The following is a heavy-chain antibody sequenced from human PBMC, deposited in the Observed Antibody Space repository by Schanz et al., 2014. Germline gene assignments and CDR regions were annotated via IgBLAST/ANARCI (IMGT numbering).Heavy chain of an antibody. J-gene: IGHJ4*02. CDR1: GYTFTRSG. CDR2: IGGSDGIT. V-gene: IGHV1-18*01. D-gene: IGHD1-26*01. CDR3: ARDRDQWDGNYLDY. Sequence: QVQLVQSGGEVKTPGASVKVSCKASGYTFTRSGISWVRQAPGQGLEWMGWIGGSDGITNFAQKFQGRVTMTTDTSTSTVYMELRSLTSDDSAVYYCARDRDQWDGNYLDYWGQGTLVTVSS.